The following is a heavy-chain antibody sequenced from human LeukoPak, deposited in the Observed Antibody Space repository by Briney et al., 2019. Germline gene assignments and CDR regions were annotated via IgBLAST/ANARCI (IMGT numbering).Heavy chain of an antibody. J-gene: IGHJ4*02. Sequence: SETLSLTCTVPGGSMSSSSYYWGWIRQSPGKGLQWIGCIYYSGANHYNPSLKSRVTMSVDTSKNQFSVKLTSVTATDTAVYYCVRVRGYWLVRGYLDYWGQGTQVTVSS. CDR2: IYYSGAN. CDR1: GGSMSSSSYY. V-gene: IGHV4-39*02. CDR3: VRVRGYWLVRGYLDY. D-gene: IGHD6-19*01.